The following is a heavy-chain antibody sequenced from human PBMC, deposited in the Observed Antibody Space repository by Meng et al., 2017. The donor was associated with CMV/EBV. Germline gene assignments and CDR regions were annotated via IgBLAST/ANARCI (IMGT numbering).Heavy chain of an antibody. Sequence: GSLRLSCAASGFTFSNAWMSWVRQAPGKGLEWVGRIKSKTDGGTTDYAAPVKGRFTISRDNAKNSVYLQMNSLRAEDTAVYYCARDTLSTVTTVPHYGMDVWGQGTTVTVSS. V-gene: IGHV3-15*01. CDR1: GFTFSNAW. CDR3: ARDTLSTVTTVPHYGMDV. J-gene: IGHJ6*02. D-gene: IGHD4-11*01. CDR2: IKSKTDGGTT.